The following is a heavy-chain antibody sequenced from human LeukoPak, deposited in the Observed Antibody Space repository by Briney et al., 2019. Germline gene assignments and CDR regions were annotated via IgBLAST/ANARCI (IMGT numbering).Heavy chain of an antibody. D-gene: IGHD7-27*01. J-gene: IGHJ4*02. CDR1: GFTFSDYS. V-gene: IGHV3-21*01. CDR2: ISSTNSYI. CDR3: LKDRLGTGDY. Sequence: PGGSLRLSCAASGFTFSDYSMIWVRQAPGKGLEWVSCISSTNSYIYYADSLKGRFTISRDNAKNSVYLQMNSLRPEDTAVYYCLKDRLGTGDYWGQGTLVSVSS.